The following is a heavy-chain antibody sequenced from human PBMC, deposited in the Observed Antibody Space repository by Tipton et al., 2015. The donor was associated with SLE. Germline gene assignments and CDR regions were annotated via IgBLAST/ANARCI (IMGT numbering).Heavy chain of an antibody. CDR3: ARGTPSAFYYYTMDV. V-gene: IGHV4-38-2*01. Sequence: TLSLTCAVSGYFFSSGYYWDWIRQPPGRGLEWIGDISHSGSTYYTPSLKSRVTISVDTSKSQFSLRLRSVTAADTAVYYCARGTPSAFYYYTMDVWGQGTTVTVSS. J-gene: IGHJ6*02. D-gene: IGHD1-26*01. CDR1: GYFFSSGYY. CDR2: ISHSGST.